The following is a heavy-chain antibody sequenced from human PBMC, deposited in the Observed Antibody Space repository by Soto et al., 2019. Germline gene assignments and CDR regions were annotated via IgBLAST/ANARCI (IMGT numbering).Heavy chain of an antibody. V-gene: IGHV3-72*01. CDR3: VTYFGYSSGL. D-gene: IGHD5-18*01. CDR2: SRNRGNNYVT. J-gene: IGHJ4*02. Sequence: GGSLRLSCEVSGFTLSDHNMDWIRQAPGKGLEWVGRSRNRGNNYVTEYAASGKGRFTISRDDSNDSVHLQMNSLKTEDTARYHCVTYFGYSSGLWGQGTLVTVSS. CDR1: GFTLSDHN.